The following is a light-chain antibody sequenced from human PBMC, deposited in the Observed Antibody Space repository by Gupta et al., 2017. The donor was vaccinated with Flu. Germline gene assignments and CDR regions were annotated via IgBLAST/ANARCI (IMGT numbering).Light chain of an antibody. J-gene: IGKJ3*01. V-gene: IGKV1-39*01. CDR3: QQTYSTPRLT. CDR2: RAS. Sequence: DRVTITCRASQSISNYLNWYQKKPGEAPKLLVYRASSLQSGVPSRFSGSGSGTDFTLTISSLQPEDCASYFCQQTYSTPRLTFGPGTKVDIK. CDR1: QSISNY.